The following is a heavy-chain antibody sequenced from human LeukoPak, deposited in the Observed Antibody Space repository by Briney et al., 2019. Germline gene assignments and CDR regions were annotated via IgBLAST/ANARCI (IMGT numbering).Heavy chain of an antibody. D-gene: IGHD6-19*01. CDR2: INPNSGGT. J-gene: IGHJ4*02. CDR3: ANSRYSSGWYDY. Sequence: ASVKVSCKASGYTFTGYYMHWVRQAPGQGLEWMGWINPNSGGTNYAQKFQGRVTMTRDTSISTAYMELSSLRSDDTAVYYCANSRYSSGWYDYWGQGTLVTVSS. CDR1: GYTFTGYY. V-gene: IGHV1-2*02.